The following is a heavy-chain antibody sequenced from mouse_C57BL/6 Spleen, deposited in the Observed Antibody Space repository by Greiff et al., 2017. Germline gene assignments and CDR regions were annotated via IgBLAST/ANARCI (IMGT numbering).Heavy chain of an antibody. CDR3: ARGGDYYGRFLDY. J-gene: IGHJ2*01. V-gene: IGHV1-54*01. Sequence: QVHVKQSGAELVRPGTSVKVSCKASGYAFTNYLIEWVKQRPGQGLEWIGVINPGSGGTNYNEKFKGKATLTADKSSSTAYMQLSSRTSEDSAVYFSARGGDYYGRFLDYWGQGTTLTVSS. CDR2: INPGSGGT. D-gene: IGHD1-1*01. CDR1: GYAFTNYL.